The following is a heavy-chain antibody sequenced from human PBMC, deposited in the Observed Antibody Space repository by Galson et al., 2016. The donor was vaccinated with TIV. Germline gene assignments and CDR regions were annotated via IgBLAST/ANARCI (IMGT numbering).Heavy chain of an antibody. J-gene: IGHJ4*02. CDR1: GGSVSRYY. V-gene: IGHV4-4*07. D-gene: IGHD5-18*01. CDR3: ATVNTNSRKYFDY. Sequence: SETLSLTCSVSGGSVSRYYWSWVRQSPGKGLEWIGRIFTDGTTTYNPSLKSRVAISVDTSRRQFSLRLRSVTAADTALYYCATVNTNSRKYFDYWDQGIQVTVS. CDR2: IFTDGTT.